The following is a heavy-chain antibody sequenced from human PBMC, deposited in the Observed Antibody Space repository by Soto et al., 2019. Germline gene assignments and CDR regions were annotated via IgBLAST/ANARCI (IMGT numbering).Heavy chain of an antibody. J-gene: IGHJ4*02. D-gene: IGHD4-17*01. CDR1: GGSISNGNYC. Sequence: SETLSLSCTVSGGSISNGNYCWIWIRKNPGKGLEWIGYIYYSGSPYYNPSLKSRVTISVDTSKNQFSLKLSSVTAADTAVYYCARDSATVTTSTFDYWVQGTLVTVSS. CDR2: IYYSGSP. CDR3: ARDSATVTTSTFDY. V-gene: IGHV4-31*03.